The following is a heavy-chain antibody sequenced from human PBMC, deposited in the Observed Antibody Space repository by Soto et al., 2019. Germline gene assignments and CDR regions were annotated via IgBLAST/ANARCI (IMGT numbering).Heavy chain of an antibody. J-gene: IGHJ4*02. CDR3: ARDRGEPWHTGTLAY. V-gene: IGHV3-48*02. Sequence: GGSLRLSCAASGFTFSSYSMNWVRQAPGKGLEWVSYISSSSSTIYYADSVKGRFTISRDNAKNSLYLQMSSLRDEDTAVYYCARDRGEPWHTGTLAYWGQGTLVTVSS. CDR2: ISSSSSTI. D-gene: IGHD3-16*01. CDR1: GFTFSSYS.